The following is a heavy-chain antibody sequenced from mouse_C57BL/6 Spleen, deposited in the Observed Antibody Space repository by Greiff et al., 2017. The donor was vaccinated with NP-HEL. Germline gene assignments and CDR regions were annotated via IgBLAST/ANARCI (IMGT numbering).Heavy chain of an antibody. CDR3: ARSDGSSSTAY. Sequence: VQLQQPGAELVRPGSSVKLSCKASGYTFTSYWMDWVKQRPGQGLAWIGNIYPSDSETHYNQKFKDKATLTVDKSSSTAYMQLSSLTSEDSAVYYCARSDGSSSTAYWGQGTLVTVSA. CDR1: GYTFTSYW. CDR2: IYPSDSET. V-gene: IGHV1-61*01. J-gene: IGHJ3*01. D-gene: IGHD1-1*01.